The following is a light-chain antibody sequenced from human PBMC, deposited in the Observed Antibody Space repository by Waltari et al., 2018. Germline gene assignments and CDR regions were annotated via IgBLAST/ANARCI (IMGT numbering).Light chain of an antibody. CDR1: AVAKKY. CDR3: YSTGSSGDYRV. CDR2: EDR. J-gene: IGLJ2*01. V-gene: IGLV3-10*01. Sequence: SYELTQPPSVSVSPGQTARITCSGDAVAKKYVYWYQQKSGQAPVVVIYEDRKRPSGIPERFSGSSSGPMATLTISGAQVEDEGDYYCYSTGSSGDYRVFGGGTKLTVL.